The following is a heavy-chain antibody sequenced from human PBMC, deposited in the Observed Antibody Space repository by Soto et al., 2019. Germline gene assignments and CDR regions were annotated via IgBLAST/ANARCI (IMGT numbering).Heavy chain of an antibody. D-gene: IGHD5-18*01. CDR2: ISAYNGNT. V-gene: IGHV1-18*01. CDR1: GYTFTTYG. CDR3: ARDRGYSYGHDGFDI. J-gene: IGHJ3*02. Sequence: ASVKVSCKASGYTFTTYGISWVRQAPGQGLEWMGWISAYNGNTNYAQKLQGRVTMTTDTSTSTAYMELRSLRSDDTAVYYCARDRGYSYGHDGFDIWGHGTMVTVSS.